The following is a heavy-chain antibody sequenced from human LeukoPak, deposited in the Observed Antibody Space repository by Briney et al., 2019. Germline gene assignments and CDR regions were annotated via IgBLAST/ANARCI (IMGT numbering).Heavy chain of an antibody. J-gene: IGHJ4*02. D-gene: IGHD6-13*01. CDR2: INPTGGST. Sequence: ASVKVSCKASGYTFTSYYMHWVRQAPGQGLEWMGLINPTGGSTGYAQKFQGRVTMTTDTSTSTAYMELRSLRSDDTAVYYCARDLVRAVDYWGQGTLVTVSS. CDR1: GYTFTSYY. V-gene: IGHV1-46*01. CDR3: ARDLVRAVDY.